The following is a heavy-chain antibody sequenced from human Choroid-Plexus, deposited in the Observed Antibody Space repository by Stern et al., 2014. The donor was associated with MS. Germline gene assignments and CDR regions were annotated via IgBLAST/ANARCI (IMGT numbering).Heavy chain of an antibody. Sequence: VQLVESGGGVVQPGRPLRLSCVASGFTLGSCAMHWVRQAPGKGLEWVAGVSYDGSNKYYADSVKGRFTISRDNSPNTLYMQMSSLRPEDTAVYYCAKDRQYLTYFFDHWGQGSLVTVSS. V-gene: IGHV3-30*18. CDR2: VSYDGSNK. CDR3: AKDRQYLTYFFDH. CDR1: GFTLGSCA. D-gene: IGHD2/OR15-2a*01. J-gene: IGHJ5*02.